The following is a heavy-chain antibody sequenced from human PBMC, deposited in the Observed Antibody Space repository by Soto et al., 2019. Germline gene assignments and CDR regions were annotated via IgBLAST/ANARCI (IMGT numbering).Heavy chain of an antibody. J-gene: IGHJ4*02. D-gene: IGHD3-16*01. CDR1: GGSIDSGAFS. CDR3: DRIHWAQRSLDY. V-gene: IGHV4-30-2*01. CDR2: VTHSGTA. Sequence: SETLSLTCAVSGGSIDSGAFSLSWIRQPPGKGLEWIGYVTHSGTAYSIPSLNGRLTLSVDSSQTQFSLKLTSVTAADSAFYYCDRIHWAQRSLDYWGRGILVTVSS.